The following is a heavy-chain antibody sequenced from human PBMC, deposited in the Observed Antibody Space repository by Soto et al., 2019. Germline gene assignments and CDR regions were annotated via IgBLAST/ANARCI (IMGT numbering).Heavy chain of an antibody. D-gene: IGHD3-22*01. CDR3: AKEWVYDTSGWSFDY. CDR2: ISYDGSNK. CDR1: GFTFSSYG. V-gene: IGHV3-30*18. Sequence: QVQLVESGGGVVQPGRSLRLSCAASGFTFSSYGMHWVRQAPGKGLEWVAVISYDGSNKYYADSLKGRFTISRDNSKNTLYLQMNSLRAEDTAVYYCAKEWVYDTSGWSFDYWGQGPLVTVSS. J-gene: IGHJ4*02.